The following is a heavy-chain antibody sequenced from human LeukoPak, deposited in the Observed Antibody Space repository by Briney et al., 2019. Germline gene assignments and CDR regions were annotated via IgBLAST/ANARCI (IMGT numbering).Heavy chain of an antibody. Sequence: SETLSLTCAVSGDSINNNKWWSWVRQPPGKGLEWIGEIYHSGSTNYNPSLKSRVTILVDKSKNQFSLKLSSVTAADTAVYYCARVIMNGSGSRDTYYFDYWGQGTLVTVSS. V-gene: IGHV4-4*02. CDR2: IYHSGST. CDR1: GDSINNNKW. J-gene: IGHJ4*02. CDR3: ARVIMNGSGSRDTYYFDY. D-gene: IGHD3-10*01.